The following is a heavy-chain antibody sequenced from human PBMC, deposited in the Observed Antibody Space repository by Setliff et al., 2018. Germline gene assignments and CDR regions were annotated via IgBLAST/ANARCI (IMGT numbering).Heavy chain of an antibody. CDR3: ASSPSEEDYDILTGYSRTDYYYYMDV. D-gene: IGHD3-9*01. J-gene: IGHJ6*03. CDR2: FYYSGST. CDR1: GGSISSYC. Sequence: SETLSLTCTVSGGSISSYCWSWVRQPPGKGLEWIGYFYYSGSTNYNPSLKSRVSISVDTSKNQFSLKLSSVTAADTAVYYCASSPSEEDYDILTGYSRTDYYYYMDVWGKGTTVTVS. V-gene: IGHV4-59*08.